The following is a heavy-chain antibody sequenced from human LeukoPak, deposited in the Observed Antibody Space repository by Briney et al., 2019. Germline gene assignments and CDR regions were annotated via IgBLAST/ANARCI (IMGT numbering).Heavy chain of an antibody. V-gene: IGHV4-39*07. CDR2: IYYSGST. D-gene: IGHD3-10*01. CDR3: ARVTLVRGVLRRRYYMDV. CDR1: GASISSGNDY. Sequence: PSETLSLTCTVSGASISSGNDYWSWIRQPAGKGLEWIGSIYYSGSTYYNPSLKSRVTISVDTSKNQFSLKLSSVTAADTAVYYCARVTLVRGVLRRRYYMDVWGKGTTVTVSS. J-gene: IGHJ6*03.